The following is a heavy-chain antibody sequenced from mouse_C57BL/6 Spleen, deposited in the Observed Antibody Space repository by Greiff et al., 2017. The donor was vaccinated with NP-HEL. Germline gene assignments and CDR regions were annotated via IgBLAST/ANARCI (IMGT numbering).Heavy chain of an antibody. Sequence: EVKLMESGGGLVQPKGSLKLSCAASGFTFNTYAMHWVRQAPGKGLEWVARLRSKSSNYATYYADSVKDRFTISRDDSQSMLYLQMNNLKTEDTAMYYCVRDGSYWYFDVWGTATTVTVSS. CDR2: LRSKSSNYAT. V-gene: IGHV10-3*01. J-gene: IGHJ1*03. CDR3: VRDGSYWYFDV. D-gene: IGHD1-1*01. CDR1: GFTFNTYA.